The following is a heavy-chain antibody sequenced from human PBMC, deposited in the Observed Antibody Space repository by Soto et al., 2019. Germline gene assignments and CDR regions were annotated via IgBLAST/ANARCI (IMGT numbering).Heavy chain of an antibody. J-gene: IGHJ2*01. V-gene: IGHV1-69*06. CDR2: IIPIFGTA. Sequence: SSVKVSCKASGGTFSSYAISCVRQAPGQGLEWMGGIIPIFGTANYAQKFQGRVTITADKSTSTAYMELSSLRSEDTAVYYCARDLGSTVVFGAAGNINLYALSARRSLDL. CDR3: ARDLGSTVVFGAAGNINLYALSARRSLDL. D-gene: IGHD6-13*01. CDR1: GGTFSSYA.